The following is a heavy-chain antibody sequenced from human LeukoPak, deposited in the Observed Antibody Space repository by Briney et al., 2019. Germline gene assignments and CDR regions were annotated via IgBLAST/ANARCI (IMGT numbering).Heavy chain of an antibody. J-gene: IGHJ3*02. Sequence: PGGSLRLSFAASGFTFSDYDMNWIRQAPGKGLEWLSYISRSSSIIYYADSVKGRFTISRENAKNSLYLQMNSLRAEDTAVYYCAKGGSSAYDSDAFDIWGPGTMVTVSS. CDR1: GFTFSDYD. D-gene: IGHD5-12*01. V-gene: IGHV3-11*04. CDR3: AKGGSSAYDSDAFDI. CDR2: ISRSSSII.